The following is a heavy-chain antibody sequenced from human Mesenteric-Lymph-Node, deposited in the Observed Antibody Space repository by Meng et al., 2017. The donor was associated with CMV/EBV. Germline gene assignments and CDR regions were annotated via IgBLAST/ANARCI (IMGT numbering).Heavy chain of an antibody. Sequence: SAGNFSRYGVSWVRQAPGQGLEWMGGIIPIFGTANYAQNFQGRVTITADRSTSTAYMELSSLRSEDTAVYYCARHCSSSSCYPNLDYWGQGTLVTVSS. CDR2: IIPIFGTA. CDR3: ARHCSSSSCYPNLDY. J-gene: IGHJ4*02. CDR1: AGNFSRYG. D-gene: IGHD2-2*01. V-gene: IGHV1-69*06.